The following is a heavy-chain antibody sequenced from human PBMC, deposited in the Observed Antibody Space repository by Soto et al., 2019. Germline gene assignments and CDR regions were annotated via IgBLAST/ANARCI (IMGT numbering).Heavy chain of an antibody. CDR2: INHSGST. V-gene: IGHV4-34*01. CDR3: ARGYYYGSGSYYYFDY. D-gene: IGHD3-10*01. J-gene: IGHJ4*02. CDR1: GGSFSGYY. Sequence: SETLSLTCAVYGGSFSGYYWSWIRQPPGKGLEWIGEINHSGSTNYNPSLKSRVTISVDTSKNQFSLKLSSVTAADTAVYYCARGYYYGSGSYYYFDYWGQGTPVTVS.